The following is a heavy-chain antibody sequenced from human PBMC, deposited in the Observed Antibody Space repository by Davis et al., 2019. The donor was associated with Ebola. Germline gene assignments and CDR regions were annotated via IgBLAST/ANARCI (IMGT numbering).Heavy chain of an antibody. CDR1: GFTFSDYY. D-gene: IGHD6-13*01. CDR2: ISSSGSTI. V-gene: IGHV3-11*01. J-gene: IGHJ6*02. Sequence: PGGSLRLSCAASGFTFSDYYMSWIRQAPGKGLEWVSYISSSGSTIYYADSVKGRFTISRDNAKNSLYLQMNSLRAEDTAVYYCARDKSVAAAQKGYYYYGMDVWGQGTTVTVSS. CDR3: ARDKSVAAAQKGYYYYGMDV.